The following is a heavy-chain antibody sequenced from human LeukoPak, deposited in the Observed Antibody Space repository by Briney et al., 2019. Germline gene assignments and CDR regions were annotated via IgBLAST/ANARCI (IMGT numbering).Heavy chain of an antibody. CDR3: ARRNFDDGRDYGVEYFQH. D-gene: IGHD4-17*01. V-gene: IGHV4-34*01. CDR1: GGSFSGYW. CDR2: INHSGSP. Sequence: SETLSLTCAVYGGSFSGYWWTWIRQPPGKGLEWIGEINHSGSPNYNSSLKSRVTISVDTSKNQFSLKLISVTAADTAVYYCARRNFDDGRDYGVEYFQHWGQGTLVTVSS. J-gene: IGHJ1*01.